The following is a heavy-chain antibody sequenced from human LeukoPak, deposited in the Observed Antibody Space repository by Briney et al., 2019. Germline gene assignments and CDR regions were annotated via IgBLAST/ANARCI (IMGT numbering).Heavy chain of an antibody. V-gene: IGHV1-2*04. Sequence: ASVKVSCKASGYTFTGYYMHWVRQAPGQGLEWMGWINPNSGGTNYAQKFQGWVTMTRDTSISTAYMELSRLRSDDTAVYYCARGEKTPDYYYYYGMDVWGKGTTVTVSP. CDR3: ARGEKTPDYYYYYGMDV. J-gene: IGHJ6*04. CDR1: GYTFTGYY. CDR2: INPNSGGT.